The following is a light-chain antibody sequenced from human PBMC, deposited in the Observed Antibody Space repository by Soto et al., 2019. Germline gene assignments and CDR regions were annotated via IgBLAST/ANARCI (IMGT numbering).Light chain of an antibody. J-gene: IGKJ1*01. CDR3: QQYNNWPQT. Sequence: IVMTQSPATLSVSPGERATLSCRARQSVSSSLAWYQQKPGQAPRLLIYAASTRATGIPARFSGSGSGTAFTLTISSLQSEDFAVYYCQQYNNWPQTFGQGTKVEIK. V-gene: IGKV3-15*01. CDR1: QSVSSS. CDR2: AAS.